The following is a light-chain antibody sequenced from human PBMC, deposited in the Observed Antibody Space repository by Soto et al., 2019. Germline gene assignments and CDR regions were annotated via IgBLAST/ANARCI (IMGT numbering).Light chain of an antibody. J-gene: IGKJ1*01. CDR1: HTVTSSS. CDR3: HQRSNWPPCT. V-gene: IGKV3D-20*02. Sequence: PGYRLPLSCRPRHTVTSSSLTWCQQKPGQAPGLLIYGASTRATGLPARFSGSGSGTAASLTISRLQVEDVAEYYCHQRSNWPPCTFGHGTKVDIK. CDR2: GAS.